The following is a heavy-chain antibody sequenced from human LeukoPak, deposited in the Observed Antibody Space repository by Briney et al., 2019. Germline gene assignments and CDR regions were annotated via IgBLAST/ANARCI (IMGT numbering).Heavy chain of an antibody. D-gene: IGHD5-24*01. J-gene: IGHJ4*02. CDR1: GFTFSAYS. V-gene: IGHV3-48*01. CDR3: ARTVEMPAITSPFDS. CDR2: ISVSADTR. Sequence: TGGSLRLSCAGYGFTFSAYSFNWVRQAPGKGLEWVSYISVSADTRLYADSVKGRFTISRDNAQDSLFLHMSSLRVDDTAVYYCARTVEMPAITSPFDSWGQGTLVAVSS.